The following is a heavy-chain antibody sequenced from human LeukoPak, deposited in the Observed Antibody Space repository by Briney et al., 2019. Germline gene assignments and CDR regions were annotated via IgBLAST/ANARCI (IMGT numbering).Heavy chain of an antibody. CDR2: ISGSGGIT. D-gene: IGHD3-10*01. CDR1: GFTFSDYY. Sequence: GGSLRLSCAASGFTFSDYYMSWIRQAPGKGLEWVSAISGSGGITYYADSVKGRFTISRDNSKNTLSLQMNSLRAEDTAVYYCAKEGHYGSGYYYYYYGMDVWGQGTTVTVSS. J-gene: IGHJ6*02. CDR3: AKEGHYGSGYYYYYYGMDV. V-gene: IGHV3-23*01.